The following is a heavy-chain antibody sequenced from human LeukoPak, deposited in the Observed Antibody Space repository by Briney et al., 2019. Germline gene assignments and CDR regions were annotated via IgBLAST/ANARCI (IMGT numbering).Heavy chain of an antibody. J-gene: IGHJ3*02. V-gene: IGHV4-59*01. D-gene: IGHD1-1*01. CDR2: ISNGGST. CDR1: GGSISTYY. Sequence: TETLSLTCTVSGGSISTYYWSWIRQPPGEGLEWIGYISNGGSTKYNPSLKSRVTISVDTSKNQLSLKLRSVTAADTAVYHCVRLQPNTGEWAFDIWGQGTMVSVSS. CDR3: VRLQPNTGEWAFDI.